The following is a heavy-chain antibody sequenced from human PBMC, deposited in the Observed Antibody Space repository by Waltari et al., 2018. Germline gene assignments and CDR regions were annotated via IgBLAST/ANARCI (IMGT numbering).Heavy chain of an antibody. Sequence: QVQLVESGGGVVQPGRSLRLSCAASGFTFSSYGMHWVRQAPGKGLEWVAVISYDGSNKYYADSVKGRFTISRDNSKNTLYLQMNSLRAEDTAVYYCAKAAGACFDYWCQGTLVTVSS. CDR3: AKAAGACFDY. D-gene: IGHD6-25*01. J-gene: IGHJ4*02. CDR1: GFTFSSYG. V-gene: IGHV3-30*18. CDR2: ISYDGSNK.